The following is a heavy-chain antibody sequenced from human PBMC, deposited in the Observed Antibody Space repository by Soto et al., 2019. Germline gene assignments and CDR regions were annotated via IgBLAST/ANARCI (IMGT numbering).Heavy chain of an antibody. D-gene: IGHD6-13*01. J-gene: IGHJ4*02. V-gene: IGHV3-30*18. CDR1: GFTFSSYG. CDR3: AKCIAASGTLV. Sequence: QVQLVESGGGVVQPGRSLRLSCAASGFTFSSYGMHWVRQAPGKGLEWVAVISYDGSNKYYADSVKGRFTISRDNSKNMLYPQMNSLIAEDTAVYYCAKCIAASGTLVWGQGTLVTVSS. CDR2: ISYDGSNK.